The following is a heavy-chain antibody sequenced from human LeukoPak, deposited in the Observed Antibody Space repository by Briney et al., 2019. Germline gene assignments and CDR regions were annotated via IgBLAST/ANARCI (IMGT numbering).Heavy chain of an antibody. J-gene: IGHJ4*02. CDR2: ISAYNGNT. D-gene: IGHD6-13*01. CDR1: GYTFTSYG. CDR3: AASSSHDY. V-gene: IGHV1-18*01. Sequence: ASVKVSCKASGYTFTSYGISWVRQAPRQGLKWMGWISAYNGNTNYAQKLQGRVTMTTDTSTSTAYMELSGLRSEDTAVYYCAASSSHDYWGQGTLVTVSS.